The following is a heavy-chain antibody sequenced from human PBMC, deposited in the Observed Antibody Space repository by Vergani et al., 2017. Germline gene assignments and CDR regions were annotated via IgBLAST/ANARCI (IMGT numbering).Heavy chain of an antibody. Sequence: QVQLQESGPGLVKPSQTLSLSCTVSGGSVRTSIGYYWTWIRQPAGKTLEWIGEIFSSGTTNYNPSFKNRVTMSVDTSKNQFSLKLHSVSADDTAMYFCARAEFSTNYYGQSYYLDYWGQGIPVTVSS. V-gene: IGHV4-61*02. D-gene: IGHD3-22*01. CDR2: IFSSGTT. CDR1: GGSVRTSIGYY. CDR3: ARAEFSTNYYGQSYYLDY. J-gene: IGHJ4*02.